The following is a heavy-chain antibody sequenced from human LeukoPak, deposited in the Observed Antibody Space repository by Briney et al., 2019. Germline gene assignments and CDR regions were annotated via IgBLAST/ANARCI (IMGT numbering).Heavy chain of an antibody. CDR1: GFTFSSNY. Sequence: PGGSLRLSCAASGFTFSSNYMSWVRQAPGKGLEWVSVIYSGGSTYYADSVTGRFTISRDNSKNTLYLQMNSLRAEDTAVYYCARAMYSSSRTFDYWGQGTLVTVSS. CDR3: ARAMYSSSRTFDY. CDR2: IYSGGST. V-gene: IGHV3-66*02. D-gene: IGHD6-13*01. J-gene: IGHJ4*02.